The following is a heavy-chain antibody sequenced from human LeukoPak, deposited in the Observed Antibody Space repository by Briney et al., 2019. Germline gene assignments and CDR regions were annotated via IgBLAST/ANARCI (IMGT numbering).Heavy chain of an antibody. CDR3: AGYCSSTSCYTMYNWFDP. J-gene: IGHJ5*02. Sequence: ASVKVSCKASGYTFTGYYMHWVRQAPGQGLEWMGWINPNSGGTNYAQKFQGRVTMTRDTSISTAYMELSRLRSDDTAVYYCAGYCSSTSCYTMYNWFDPWGQGTLVTVSS. CDR1: GYTFTGYY. CDR2: INPNSGGT. V-gene: IGHV1-2*02. D-gene: IGHD2-2*02.